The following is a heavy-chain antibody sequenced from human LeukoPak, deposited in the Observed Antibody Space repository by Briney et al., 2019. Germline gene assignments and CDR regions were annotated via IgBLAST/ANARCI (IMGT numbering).Heavy chain of an antibody. Sequence: ASVKVSCKASGYTFTSYGISWVRQARGQGLEWMGWISAYNGNTNYAQKLQGRVTMTTDTSTSTAYMELRSLRSDDTAVYYCARVGHPNPTYYDFWSGYLSNNNWFDPWGQGTLVTVSS. J-gene: IGHJ5*02. CDR2: ISAYNGNT. CDR3: ARVGHPNPTYYDFWSGYLSNNNWFDP. D-gene: IGHD3-3*01. V-gene: IGHV1-18*01. CDR1: GYTFTSYG.